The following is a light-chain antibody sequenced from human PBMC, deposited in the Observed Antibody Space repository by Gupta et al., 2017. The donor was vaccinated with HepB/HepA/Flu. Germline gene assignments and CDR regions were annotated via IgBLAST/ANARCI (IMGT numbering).Light chain of an antibody. V-gene: IGKV3-11*01. CDR3: QQRTNSMST. CDR2: GAS. J-gene: IGKJ2*01. Sequence: EIVLTQSPATLSLSPGDRATLSCRASQSVRTHLAWYQQKPGQAPRLLIYGASNRATDIPARFSGSGSGTDFTLTISSLEPEDFAVYYCQQRTNSMSTFGXGTKLEIK. CDR1: QSVRTH.